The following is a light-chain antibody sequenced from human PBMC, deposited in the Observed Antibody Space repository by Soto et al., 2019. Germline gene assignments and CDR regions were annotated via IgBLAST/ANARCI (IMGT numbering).Light chain of an antibody. J-gene: IGKJ4*01. CDR1: QTVSSN. CDR3: QQYTSWPLT. CDR2: NAS. V-gene: IGKV3D-15*01. Sequence: EIVITQSPVTLSVSPGERATLSCRASQTVSSNLGWYQQKPGQAPSLLIYNASTRATGIPARFGGSGSGTEFTLTISSLQSEDFAVYYCQQYTSWPLTFGGGTKVDIK.